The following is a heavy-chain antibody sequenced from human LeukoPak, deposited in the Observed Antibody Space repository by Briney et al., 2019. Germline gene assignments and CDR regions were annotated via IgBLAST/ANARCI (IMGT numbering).Heavy chain of an antibody. CDR1: GGPFGGNN. CDR2: INHSGTT. Sequence: SETLSLTCAVYGGPFGGNNWTWIRQPPGRGRDWLGEINHSGTTTYNPSLKSRVTISVDTSKNQFSLKLSSVTAADTAVYYCARKGSRGSGSYYRKPPYYYYGMDVWGQGTTVTVSS. V-gene: IGHV4-34*01. D-gene: IGHD3-10*01. CDR3: ARKGSRGSGSYYRKPPYYYYGMDV. J-gene: IGHJ6*02.